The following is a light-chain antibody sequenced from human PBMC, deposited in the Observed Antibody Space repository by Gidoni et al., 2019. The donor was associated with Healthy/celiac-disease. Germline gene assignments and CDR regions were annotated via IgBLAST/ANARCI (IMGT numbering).Light chain of an antibody. CDR1: QSLLHSNGYNY. V-gene: IGKV2-28*01. CDR2: LGS. J-gene: IGKJ3*01. Sequence: DIVMTQSPLSLPVTPGEPASISCRSSQSLLHSNGYNYLDWYLQKPGQSPQLLIYLGSNRASGVPDRFSGSGSGTDFTLPLSRVAAEAVGVYYCMQALQTPRTFGPGTKVDIK. CDR3: MQALQTPRT.